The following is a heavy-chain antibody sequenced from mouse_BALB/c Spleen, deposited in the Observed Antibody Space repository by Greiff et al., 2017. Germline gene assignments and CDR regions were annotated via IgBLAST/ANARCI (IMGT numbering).Heavy chain of an antibody. J-gene: IGHJ2*01. CDR3: TREGIKGLFDY. CDR2: ISNGGGST. Sequence: DVMLVESGGGLVQPGGSLKLSCAASGFTFSSYTMSWVRQTPEKRLEWVAYISNGGGSTYYPDSVKGRFTISRDNAKNTLYLQMSSLKSEDTAMYYCTREGIKGLFDYWGQGTTLTVSS. CDR1: GFTFSSYT. D-gene: IGHD2-4*01. V-gene: IGHV5-12-2*01.